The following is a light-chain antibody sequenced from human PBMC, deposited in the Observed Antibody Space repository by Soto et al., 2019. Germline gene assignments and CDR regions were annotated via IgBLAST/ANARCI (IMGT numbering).Light chain of an antibody. CDR1: QSVSSSF. J-gene: IGKJ1*01. CDR2: GAS. Sequence: EIVLPQAPGTLSLSPGERATLSRGASQSVSSSFLAWYQQKPGQAPRLLIYGASNRATGIPDGFSGSGSGTDFTLIISRLEPEDFAVYYCQQYGSSGTFGQGAKVDIK. CDR3: QQYGSSGT. V-gene: IGKV3-20*01.